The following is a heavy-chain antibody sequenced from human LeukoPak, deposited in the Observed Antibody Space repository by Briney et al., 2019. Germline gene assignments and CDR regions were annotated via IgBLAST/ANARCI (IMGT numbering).Heavy chain of an antibody. D-gene: IGHD3-3*01. CDR3: ARGLRPRFLN. Sequence: GSLRLSCVASGFPFSNYAMSWVRQAPGKGLEWIGEINHSGSTNYNPSLKSRVTISVDTSKNQFSLKLSSVTAADTAVYYCARGLRPRFLNWGQGTLVTVSS. V-gene: IGHV4-34*01. CDR2: INHSGST. J-gene: IGHJ4*02. CDR1: GFPFSNYA.